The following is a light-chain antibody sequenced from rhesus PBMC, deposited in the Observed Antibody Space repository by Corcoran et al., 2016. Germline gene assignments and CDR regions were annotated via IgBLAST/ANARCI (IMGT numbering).Light chain of an antibody. Sequence: DIQMTQSPSSLSASVGDNVTITCWASQDINNYLNWFQQKPGRAPKLLIYDASSFESGVQSRFSGSVSGADFTLTLSSLQPEDFATYYCLQHDTYPLTFGGGTKVEIK. CDR3: LQHDTYPLT. CDR1: QDINNY. J-gene: IGKJ4*01. CDR2: DAS. V-gene: IGKV1-28*02.